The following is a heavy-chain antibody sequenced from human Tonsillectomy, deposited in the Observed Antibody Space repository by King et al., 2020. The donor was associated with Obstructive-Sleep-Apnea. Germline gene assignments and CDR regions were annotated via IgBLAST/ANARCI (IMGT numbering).Heavy chain of an antibody. CDR2: ISSSGTYI. V-gene: IGHV3-21*01. Sequence: VQLVESGGGLVKPGGSLRLSFAASGFTFSRYTMNWVCQAPGKGLEWVSSISSSGTYIHYADSVKGRFTISRDNAENSLYLQMKSLRAEDTAVYYCARVYYDILTGYGGYADYWGQGTLVTVSS. CDR1: GFTFSRYT. CDR3: ARVYYDILTGYGGYADY. D-gene: IGHD3-9*01. J-gene: IGHJ4*02.